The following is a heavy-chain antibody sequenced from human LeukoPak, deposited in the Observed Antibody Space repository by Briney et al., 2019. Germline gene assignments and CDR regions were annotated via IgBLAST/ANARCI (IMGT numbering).Heavy chain of an antibody. CDR3: ARGRARNYYNHNDY. CDR2: IYSGGHT. CDR1: GFTFSSYS. V-gene: IGHV3-53*04. D-gene: IGHD3-10*01. Sequence: GGSLRLSCVVSGFTFSSYSMNWVRQAPGKGLEWVSIIYSGGHTYYADSVKGRFTISRHNSENTLYLQMSSLRPEDTAVYYCARGRARNYYNHNDYWGQGTLVTVSS. J-gene: IGHJ4*01.